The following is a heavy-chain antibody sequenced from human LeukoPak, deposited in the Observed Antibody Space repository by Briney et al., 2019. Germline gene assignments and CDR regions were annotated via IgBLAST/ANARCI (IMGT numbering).Heavy chain of an antibody. V-gene: IGHV4-59*08. CDR3: ARHDSQSDFWSGYSEYYFDY. D-gene: IGHD3-3*01. CDR1: GGSISSYY. J-gene: IGHJ4*02. CDR2: IYYSGST. Sequence: SETLSLTCTVSGGSISSYYWSWIRQPPGKGLEWIGYIYYSGSTNYNPSLKSRVTISVDTSKNQFSLKLNSVTAADTAVYYCARHDSQSDFWSGYSEYYFDYRGQGTLVTVSS.